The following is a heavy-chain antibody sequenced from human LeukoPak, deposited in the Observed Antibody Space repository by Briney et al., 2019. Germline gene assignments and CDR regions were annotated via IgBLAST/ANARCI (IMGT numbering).Heavy chain of an antibody. J-gene: IGHJ4*02. D-gene: IGHD4-17*01. Sequence: PSETLSLTCTVSGGSISSYYWSWIRQPPGKGLEWIGYIYYSGSTNYNPSLKSRVTISVDKSKNQFSLKLSSVTAADTAVYYCAGETTVTTFHYWGQGTLVTVSS. CDR3: AGETTVTTFHY. V-gene: IGHV4-59*12. CDR2: IYYSGST. CDR1: GGSISSYY.